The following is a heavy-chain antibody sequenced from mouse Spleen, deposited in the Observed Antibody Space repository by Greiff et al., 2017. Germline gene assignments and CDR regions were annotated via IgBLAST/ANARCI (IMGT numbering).Heavy chain of an antibody. J-gene: IGHJ3*01. Sequence: QVQLQQPGAELVKPGASVKLSCKASGYTFTSYWMHWVKQRPGQGLEWIGMIHPNSGSTNYNEKFKSKATLTVDKSSSTAYMQLSSLTSEDSAVYYRGKAYYYGSSYGFGYWGQGTLGTGSA. CDR1: GYTFTSYW. CDR2: IHPNSGST. D-gene: IGHD1-1*01. CDR3: GKAYYYGSSYGFGY. V-gene: IGHV1-64*01.